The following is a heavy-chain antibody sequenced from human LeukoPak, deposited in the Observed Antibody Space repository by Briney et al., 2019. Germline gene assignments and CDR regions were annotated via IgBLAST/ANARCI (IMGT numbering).Heavy chain of an antibody. CDR3: ARDASLKSGPTDGFDI. CDR1: GGSFSGYY. V-gene: IGHV4-34*01. J-gene: IGHJ3*02. D-gene: IGHD5-12*01. CDR2: INHSGST. Sequence: SETLSLTCAVYGGSFSGYYWSWIRQPPGKGLEWIGEINHSGSTNYNPSLKSRVTISVDTPKNQFSLKLSSVAAADTAVYYCARDASLKSGPTDGFDIWGQGTLVTVSS.